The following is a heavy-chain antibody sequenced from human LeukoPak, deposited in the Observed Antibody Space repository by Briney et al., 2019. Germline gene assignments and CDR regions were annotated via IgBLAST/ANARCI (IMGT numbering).Heavy chain of an antibody. CDR2: ISGSGSTA. J-gene: IGHJ4*02. D-gene: IGHD2-8*01. CDR1: GFSFSSYA. V-gene: IGHV3-23*01. Sequence: GGSLRLSCAASGFSFSSYALSWVRRAPGKGLEWVSGISGSGSTAVYTDSVRGRFTVSRDNSKNTLYLQMSSLRVEDTAVYYCAKQSYARSLGEGGPGTLVSVSS. CDR3: AKQSYARSLGE.